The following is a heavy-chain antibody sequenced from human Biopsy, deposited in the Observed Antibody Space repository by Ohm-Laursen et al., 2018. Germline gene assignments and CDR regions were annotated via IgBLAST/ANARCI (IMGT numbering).Heavy chain of an antibody. CDR1: GDSISSYY. Sequence: GTLSLTCTASGDSISSYYWSWIRQPPGKGLEWIGYVHYTGRTDYNPSLQSRVTISVDTSKNHFSLRLRSVTPADTAIFYCARDRGYYSDRTVPGYFDLWGRGTLVTVSS. V-gene: IGHV4-59*01. D-gene: IGHD3-22*01. J-gene: IGHJ2*01. CDR2: VHYTGRT. CDR3: ARDRGYYSDRTVPGYFDL.